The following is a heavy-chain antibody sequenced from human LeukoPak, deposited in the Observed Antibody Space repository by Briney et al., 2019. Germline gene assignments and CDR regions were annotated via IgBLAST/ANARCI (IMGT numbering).Heavy chain of an antibody. CDR3: AGEDIRSSRIDY. Sequence: SETLSLTCTVSGGSISSSSYYWGWIRQPPGKGLEWIGYIYYSGSTNYNPSLKSRVTISADTSKNQFSLKLSSVTAADTAVYYCAGEDIRSSRIDYWGQGTLVTVSS. CDR1: GGSISSSSYY. D-gene: IGHD6-13*01. J-gene: IGHJ4*02. V-gene: IGHV4-61*01. CDR2: IYYSGST.